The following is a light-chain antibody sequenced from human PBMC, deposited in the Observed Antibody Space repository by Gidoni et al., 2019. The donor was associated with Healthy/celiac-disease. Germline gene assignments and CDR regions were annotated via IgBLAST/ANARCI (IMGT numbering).Light chain of an antibody. CDR1: SSDISGYNY. V-gene: IGLV2-14*01. CDR3: SSYTSSNTYVV. J-gene: IGLJ2*01. CDR2: EVS. Sequence: QSALTQPASVSGSPGQSITISCTGTSSDISGYNYVSWYQQHPGKAPKLMIYEVSNRPSGISNRFSGSKSGNTASLTISGLQAEDEADYYCSSYTSSNTYVVFGGGTKLTVL.